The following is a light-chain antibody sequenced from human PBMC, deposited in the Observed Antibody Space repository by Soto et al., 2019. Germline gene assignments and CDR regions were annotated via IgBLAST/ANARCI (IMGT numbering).Light chain of an antibody. CDR2: AAS. V-gene: IGKV1-8*01. CDR3: QQYYNYPPE. Sequence: HSPWALAACTGDRVTMTRRASQGISSYLAWYQQKPRKAPKLLIYAASTLHSGVPSTFSGSGSGTDFTLTINCLQSEDFATYSCQQYYNYPPELGQVTNVDIK. CDR1: QGISSY. J-gene: IGKJ1*01.